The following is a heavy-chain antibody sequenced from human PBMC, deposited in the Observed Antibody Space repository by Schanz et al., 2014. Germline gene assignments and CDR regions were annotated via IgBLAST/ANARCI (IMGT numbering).Heavy chain of an antibody. CDR1: GFTFRGYA. J-gene: IGHJ4*02. V-gene: IGHV3-23*04. Sequence: EVELVESGGGLVRPGGSLRLSCAASGFTFRGYAMSWVRQAPGRGLEWVSAISGSGGSTYYADSVKGRFTVSRDNAENALYLQMNSLRAEDTGLYFCARGGSGSHYRLDYWGQGTLVTVSS. CDR3: ARGGSGSHYRLDY. D-gene: IGHD1-26*01. CDR2: ISGSGGST.